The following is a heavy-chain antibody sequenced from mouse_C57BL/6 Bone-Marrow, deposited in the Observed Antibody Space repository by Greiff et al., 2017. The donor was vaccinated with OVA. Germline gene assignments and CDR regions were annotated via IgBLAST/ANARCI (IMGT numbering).Heavy chain of an antibody. CDR1: GFTFSDYG. CDR2: ISNLAYSI. CDR3: ARGDYGNYVDWYFDV. Sequence: EVKLVESGGGLVQPGGSLKLSCAASGFTFSDYGMAWVRQAPRKGPEWVAFISNLAYSIYYADTVTGRFTISRENAKNTLYLEMSSLRSEDTAMYYCARGDYGNYVDWYFDVWGTGTTVTVSS. V-gene: IGHV5-15*01. D-gene: IGHD2-1*01. J-gene: IGHJ1*03.